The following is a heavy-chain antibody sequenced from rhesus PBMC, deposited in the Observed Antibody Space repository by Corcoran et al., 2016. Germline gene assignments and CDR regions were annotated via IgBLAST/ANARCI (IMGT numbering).Heavy chain of an antibody. CDR2: IYGSGWGT. CDR1: GASISGHYY. V-gene: IGHV4-106*01. D-gene: IGHD3-34*01. J-gene: IGHJ4*01. CDR3: VTTGSTFDY. Sequence: QVQLQESGPGLVKPSETLSLTCDVSGASISGHYYYTWIRQPPGKGLEWIGNIYGSGWGTNYHPSLKNRVTISIDTSKNQFSLKLSSVTAADTALYYCVTTGSTFDYWAQGVLVTVSS.